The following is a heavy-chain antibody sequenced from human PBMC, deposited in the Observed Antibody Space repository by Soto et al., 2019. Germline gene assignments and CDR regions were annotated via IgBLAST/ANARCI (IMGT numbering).Heavy chain of an antibody. D-gene: IGHD3-22*01. V-gene: IGHV1-46*01. CDR3: ARDKLGYYYDSSGYFERKNWFDP. Sequence: ASVKVSCKASGYTFTSYYMHWVRQAPGQGLEWMGIINPSGGSTSYAQKFQGRVTMTRDTSTSTVYMELSSLRSEDTAVYYCARDKLGYYYDSSGYFERKNWFDPWGQGTLVTVSS. CDR1: GYTFTSYY. CDR2: INPSGGST. J-gene: IGHJ5*02.